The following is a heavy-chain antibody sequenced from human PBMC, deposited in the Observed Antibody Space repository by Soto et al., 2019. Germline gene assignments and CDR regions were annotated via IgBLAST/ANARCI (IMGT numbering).Heavy chain of an antibody. V-gene: IGHV1-18*04. CDR2: ISAYNGNT. J-gene: IGHJ4*02. Sequence: ASVKVSCKASGYTFTGYYMHWVRQAPGQGLEWMGWISAYNGNTNYAQKLQGRVTMTTDTSTSTAYMELRSLRSDDTAVYYCATSTYYYGSGSMEFDYWGQGTLVTVSS. CDR1: GYTFTGYY. CDR3: ATSTYYYGSGSMEFDY. D-gene: IGHD3-10*01.